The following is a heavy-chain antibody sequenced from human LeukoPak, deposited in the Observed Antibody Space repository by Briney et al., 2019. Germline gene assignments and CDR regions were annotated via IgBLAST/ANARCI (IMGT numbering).Heavy chain of an antibody. CDR2: ISAYNGNT. J-gene: IGHJ4*02. CDR1: GYTFTSYG. CDR3: AIGPYCRGGTCYSQYFDY. Sequence: ASVKVSCKASGYTFTSYGISWVRQAPGQGLEWMGWISAYNGNTNYAQKLQGRVTMTTDTSTSTAYMELRSLRSDDTAVYYCAIGPYCRGGTCYSQYFDYWGQGTLVTVSS. D-gene: IGHD2-15*01. V-gene: IGHV1-18*01.